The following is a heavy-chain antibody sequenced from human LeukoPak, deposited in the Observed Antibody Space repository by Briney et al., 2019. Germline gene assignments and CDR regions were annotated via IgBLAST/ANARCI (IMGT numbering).Heavy chain of an antibody. D-gene: IGHD3-9*01. CDR3: ATHVFSELRYFAWSTNE. CDR1: DGSISSYY. Sequence: ETLSLTCTVSDGSISSYYWSWIRQPPGKGLEWVANIKEDGSEKYYVDSVKGRFTISRDNAKKSLYLQMDSLRAEDTAVYYCATHVFSELRYFAWSTNEWGQGTLVTVSS. J-gene: IGHJ4*02. V-gene: IGHV3-7*01. CDR2: IKEDGSEK.